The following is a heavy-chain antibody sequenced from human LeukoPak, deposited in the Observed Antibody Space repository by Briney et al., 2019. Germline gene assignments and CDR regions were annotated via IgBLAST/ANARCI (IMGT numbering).Heavy chain of an antibody. CDR2: INHGGST. J-gene: IGHJ4*02. V-gene: IGHV4-34*01. Sequence: SETLSLTCAVYGGSFSGYYWSWIRQPPGKGLEWIGEINHGGSTNYNPSLKSRVTISVDTSKNQFSLKLSSVTAADTAVYYCARRKWGSSYYYGSGSYPQGYFDYWGQGTLVTVSS. CDR3: ARRKWGSSYYYGSGSYPQGYFDY. CDR1: GGSFSGYY. D-gene: IGHD3-10*01.